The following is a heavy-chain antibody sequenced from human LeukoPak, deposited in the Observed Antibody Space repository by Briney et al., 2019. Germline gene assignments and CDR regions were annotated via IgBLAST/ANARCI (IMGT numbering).Heavy chain of an antibody. J-gene: IGHJ4*02. Sequence: GGSLRLSCAASGFTFSSYGMHWVRQAPGKGLEWVAFIRYDGSNKYYADSVKGRFTISRDNSKNTLYLQMNSLRAEDTAVYYCAKGHGYCTNGVCYVFDYWGQGTLVTVSS. V-gene: IGHV3-30*02. CDR2: IRYDGSNK. D-gene: IGHD2-8*01. CDR3: AKGHGYCTNGVCYVFDY. CDR1: GFTFSSYG.